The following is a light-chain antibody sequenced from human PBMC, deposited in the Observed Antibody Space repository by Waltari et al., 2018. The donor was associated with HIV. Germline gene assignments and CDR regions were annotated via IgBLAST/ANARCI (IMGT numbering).Light chain of an antibody. CDR3: QQYGNPPIT. Sequence: VLTQSPGFVSLSPGERATLSCRASESVRTRYVAWYHEKPGQPPRLLIYGAYSRATGVPDRFRGSGSGRDFTLTINSLESDDFGVYHCQQYGNPPITFGGGTTVEI. J-gene: IGKJ4*01. CDR1: ESVRTRY. CDR2: GAY. V-gene: IGKV3-20*01.